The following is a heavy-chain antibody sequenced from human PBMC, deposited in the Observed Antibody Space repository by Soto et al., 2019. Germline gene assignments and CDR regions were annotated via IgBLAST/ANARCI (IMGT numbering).Heavy chain of an antibody. CDR2: ISSSSSYI. V-gene: IGHV3-21*04. J-gene: IGHJ6*03. D-gene: IGHD2-2*01. CDR1: GFTFSIYT. Sequence: GGSLRLSCAASGFTFSIYTINWVRQAPGKGLEWVSSISSSSSYIYYADSVKGRFTISRDNAKNSLFLQLNSLRAEDTAVYYCARGYCSSSRCYEWAYYYYMDVWGKGTTVTVSS. CDR3: ARGYCSSSRCYEWAYYYYMDV.